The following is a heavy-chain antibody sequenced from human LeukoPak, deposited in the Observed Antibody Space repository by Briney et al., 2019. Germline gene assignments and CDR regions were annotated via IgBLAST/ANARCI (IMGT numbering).Heavy chain of an antibody. V-gene: IGHV3-23*01. J-gene: IGHJ4*02. CDR2: ISGSGDAT. Sequence: GGSLRLSCAASGFTFTTYAMTWVRRAPGMRLEWVSAISGSGDATYYADSVKGRFTISRDSSENTVYLQVSSLRAEDTAVYYCARLSGTSGTTSRVLHYWGQGALVTVSS. D-gene: IGHD1-1*01. CDR1: GFTFTTYA. CDR3: ARLSGTSGTTSRVLHY.